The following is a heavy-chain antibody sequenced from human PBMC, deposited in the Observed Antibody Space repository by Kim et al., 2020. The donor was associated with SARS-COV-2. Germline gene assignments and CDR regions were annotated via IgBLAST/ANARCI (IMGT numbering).Heavy chain of an antibody. CDR3: ARGPNPFPAYYDFWRGYSVAWGWDFDL. Sequence: ASVKVSCKASGYTFTSYAMNWVRQAPGQGLEWMGWINTNTGNPTYAQGFTGRFVFSLDTSVSTAYLQISSLKAEDTAVYYCARGPNPFPAYYDFWRGYSVAWGWDFDLWGRGPLLTVFS. V-gene: IGHV7-4-1*02. D-gene: IGHD3-3*01. J-gene: IGHJ2*01. CDR1: GYTFTSYA. CDR2: INTNTGNP.